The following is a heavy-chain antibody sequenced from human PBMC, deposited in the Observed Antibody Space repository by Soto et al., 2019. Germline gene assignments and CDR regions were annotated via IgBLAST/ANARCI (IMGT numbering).Heavy chain of an antibody. CDR2: IYYSGST. CDR3: ARALIQPWPHYYYGMDV. Sequence: SETLSLTCTVSGGSISSGDYYWSWIRQPPGKGLEWIGYIYYSGSTYYNPSLKSRVTISVDTSKNQFSLKLNSVTAADTAMYYCARALIQPWPHYYYGMDVWGQGTTVTVSS. D-gene: IGHD5-18*01. J-gene: IGHJ6*02. V-gene: IGHV4-30-4*01. CDR1: GGSISSGDYY.